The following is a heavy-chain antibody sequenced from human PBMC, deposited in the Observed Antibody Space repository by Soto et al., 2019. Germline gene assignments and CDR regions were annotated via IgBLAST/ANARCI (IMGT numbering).Heavy chain of an antibody. V-gene: IGHV4-31*03. J-gene: IGHJ4*02. CDR2: MYYSGST. CDR3: AREGVYHSSTGYRPHGY. D-gene: IGHD3-22*01. CDR1: GGSISSGGYH. Sequence: QVQLQESGPGLVEPSQTLSLTCTVSGGSISSGGYHWSWIRQHPGKGLEWIGYMYYSGSTSYNPYLKSRVAFSXDPSXNXFSLKLSSVTAADTAVYYCAREGVYHSSTGYRPHGYWGQGTLVTVSS.